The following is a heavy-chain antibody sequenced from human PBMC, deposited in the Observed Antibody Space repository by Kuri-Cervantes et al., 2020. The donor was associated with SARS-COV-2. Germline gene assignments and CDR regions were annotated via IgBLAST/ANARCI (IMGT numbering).Heavy chain of an antibody. CDR1: GGSISSASYH. J-gene: IGHJ2*01. CDR2: VYVSGTT. CDR3: ARDRKTVGWYFDL. Sequence: SETLSLTCTVSGGSISSASYHWNWIRQPAGKRLEWIGRVYVSGTTSYNPSLKSRLPISTDTSRNQFSLRLNSVTAADTAVYYCARDRKTVGWYFDLWGRGTLVTVSS. D-gene: IGHD4-11*01. V-gene: IGHV4-61*02.